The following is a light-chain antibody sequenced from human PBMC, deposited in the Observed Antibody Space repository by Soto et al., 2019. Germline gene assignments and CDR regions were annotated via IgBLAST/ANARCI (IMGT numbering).Light chain of an antibody. J-gene: IGLJ1*01. Sequence: QSALTQPASVSGSPGQSITISCTGTSSDIGGFNYVSWFQQHPGTAPKLMIYEVSNRPSGVSNRFSGSKSGNTASLTISGLQAEDEADYYCSSYXXXSTXXVFGPGTXLT. CDR2: EVS. V-gene: IGLV2-14*01. CDR3: SSYXXXSTXXV. CDR1: SSDIGGFNY.